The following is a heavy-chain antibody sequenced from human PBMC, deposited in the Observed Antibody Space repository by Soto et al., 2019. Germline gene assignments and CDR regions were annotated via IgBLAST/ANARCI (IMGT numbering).Heavy chain of an antibody. CDR1: GLTVCRVR. V-gene: IGHV3-21*01. CDR3: ARVAY. CDR2: ISSGSSDT. J-gene: IGHJ4*02. Sequence: KHGGSMRISCEASGLTVCRVRMNWVRQVPGKGLEWVASISSGSSDTWYADSVKGRFIISRDNAQNSLFLQMNTLRPEDTAMYYCARVAYWGPGTQVTVSS.